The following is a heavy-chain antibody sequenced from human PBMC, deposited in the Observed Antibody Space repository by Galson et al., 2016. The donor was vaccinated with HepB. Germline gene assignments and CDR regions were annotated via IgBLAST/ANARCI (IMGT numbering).Heavy chain of an antibody. CDR1: GFTFDDHG. J-gene: IGHJ6*04. CDR3: AKEEVWSGYCFYYGIDV. D-gene: IGHD3-3*01. Sequence: SLRLSCAASGFTFDDHGMHWVRQAPGKGLEWVALISGDGGNTYYADSVKGRFTISRVNRQKSLYLHMNSLRTEDTALYYCAKEEVWSGYCFYYGIDVWGEGTIVTVSS. CDR2: ISGDGGNT. V-gene: IGHV3-43*02.